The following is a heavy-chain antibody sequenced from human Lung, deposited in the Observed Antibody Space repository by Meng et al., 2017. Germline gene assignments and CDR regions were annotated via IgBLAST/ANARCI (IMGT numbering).Heavy chain of an antibody. CDR3: ARGRHCSSTTCYLSDS. Sequence: QVHLVQSGPEVRKPGALVKVSCQASGYSFTNYGINWVRQAPGKGLEWMGWTSTYNSNRNYAQSLQGRVTMTTDTSTTTAYMELRSLTFDDTAVYYCARGRHCSSTTCYLSDSWGQGTLVTVSS. J-gene: IGHJ4*02. CDR1: GYSFTNYG. CDR2: TSTYNSNR. D-gene: IGHD2-2*01. V-gene: IGHV1-18*01.